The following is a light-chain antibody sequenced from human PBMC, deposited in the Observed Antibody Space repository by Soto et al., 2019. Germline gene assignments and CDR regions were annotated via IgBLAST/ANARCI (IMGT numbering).Light chain of an antibody. CDR2: DVT. J-gene: IGLJ1*01. Sequence: SVLTQPSSVSRSPGQWITISYTGTGSDIGSYNYVSWYQHHPGKVPKFIIYDVTNRPSGVSDRFSGSKSGNTASLTISGLQAEDEADYYCNSYTSASTYVFGTGTKVTVL. V-gene: IGLV2-14*03. CDR3: NSYTSASTYV. CDR1: GSDIGSYNY.